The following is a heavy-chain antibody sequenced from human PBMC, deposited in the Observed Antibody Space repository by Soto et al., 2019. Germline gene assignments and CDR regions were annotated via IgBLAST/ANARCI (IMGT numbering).Heavy chain of an antibody. CDR3: ARERTERELLHHYYYGLDV. CDR1: GGSSSGHK. V-gene: IGHV3-48*03. D-gene: IGHD1-26*01. J-gene: IGHJ6*02. Sequence: LSLTCTVSGGSSSGHKWHWVRQAPGKGLEWISYISSSGNTIYYADSVKGRFTISRENAKNSLYLLMNSLRAEDTAVYYCARERTERELLHHYYYGLDVWGQGTTVTVSS. CDR2: ISSSGNTI.